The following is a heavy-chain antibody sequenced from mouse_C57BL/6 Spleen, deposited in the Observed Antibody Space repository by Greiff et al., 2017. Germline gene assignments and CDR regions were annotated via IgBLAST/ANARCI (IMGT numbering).Heavy chain of an antibody. J-gene: IGHJ4*01. D-gene: IGHD2-2*01. CDR3: ARREGLPLAMDY. CDR1: GYTFTSYW. Sequence: VQLQQPGAELVKPGASVKMSCKASGYTFTSYWITWVKQRPGQGLEWIGEIYPGSGSTNYTEKFKSKATLTVDTSSSTAYMQLSSLTSEDSAVYYCARREGLPLAMDYWGQGTSVTVSS. CDR2: IYPGSGST. V-gene: IGHV1-55*01.